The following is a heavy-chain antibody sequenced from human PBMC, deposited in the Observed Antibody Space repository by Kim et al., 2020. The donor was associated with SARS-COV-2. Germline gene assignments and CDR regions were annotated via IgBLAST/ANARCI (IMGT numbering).Heavy chain of an antibody. CDR3: ARAYSSGYASLAVAGSKPLDY. J-gene: IGHJ4*02. CDR2: IYSGGST. Sequence: GGSLRLSCAASGFTVSSNYMSWVRQAPGKGLEWVSVIYSGGSTYYADSVKGRFTISRDNSKNTLYLQMNSLRAEDTAVYYCARAYSSGYASLAVAGSKPLDYWGQGTLVTVSS. CDR1: GFTVSSNY. V-gene: IGHV3-66*01. D-gene: IGHD6-19*01.